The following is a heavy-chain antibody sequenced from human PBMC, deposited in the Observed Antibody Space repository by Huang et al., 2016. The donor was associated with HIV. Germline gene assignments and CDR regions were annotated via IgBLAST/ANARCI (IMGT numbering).Heavy chain of an antibody. D-gene: IGHD2-2*01. J-gene: IGHJ3*02. CDR3: ARQGVGDFVVEPTGLGAFDI. CDR2: IYPGDSDT. Sequence: EVQLVQSGAVVKKPGESLKISCKGSGYTFNGYWIGWVRQMPGKGREWMGIIYPGDSDTTYSPSFQGQVTISADKSISTAYLQWSGLKASDTAMYYCARQGVGDFVVEPTGLGAFDIWGQGTMVTVSS. CDR1: GYTFNGYW. V-gene: IGHV5-51*01.